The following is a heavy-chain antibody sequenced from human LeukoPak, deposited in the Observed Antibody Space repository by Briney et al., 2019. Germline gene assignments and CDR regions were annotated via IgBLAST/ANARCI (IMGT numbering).Heavy chain of an antibody. J-gene: IGHJ5*02. CDR1: GGSISSYY. D-gene: IGHD3-9*01. CDR2: IYYSGST. CDR3: ARDILTSLRYFDWFDP. V-gene: IGHV4-39*07. Sequence: PSETLSLTCTVSGGSISSYYWGWIRQPPGKGLEWIGTIYYSGSTYYNPSLQSRVTISVDTSKNQFSLKLSSVTAADTAVYYCARDILTSLRYFDWFDPWGQGTLVTVSS.